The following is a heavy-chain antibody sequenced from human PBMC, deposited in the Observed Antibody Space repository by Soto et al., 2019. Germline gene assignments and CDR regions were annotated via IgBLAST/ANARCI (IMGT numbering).Heavy chain of an antibody. CDR1: GYTFTGYY. CDR2: INPNSGGT. D-gene: IGHD6-6*01. J-gene: IGHJ6*02. CDR3: ARGSGSSGMPHPLYYYYGMDV. V-gene: IGHV1-2*04. Sequence: GASVKVSCKASGYTFTGYYMHWVRQAPGQGLEWMGWINPNSGGTNYAQKFQGWVTMTRDTSISTAYMELSRLRSDDTAVYYCARGSGSSGMPHPLYYYYGMDVWGQGTTVPVSS.